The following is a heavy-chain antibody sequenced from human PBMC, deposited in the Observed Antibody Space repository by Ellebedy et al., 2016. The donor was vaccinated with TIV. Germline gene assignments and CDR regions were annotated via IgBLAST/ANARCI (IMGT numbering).Heavy chain of an antibody. CDR2: IYSGGST. Sequence: GESLKISCAASGFTVSSNYMSWVRQAPGKGLEWVSVIYSGGSTYYADSVKGRFTISRDNSKNTLYLQMNSLRAEDTAVYYCARWPSGDAPLDYWGQGTLVTVSS. CDR3: ARWPSGDAPLDY. J-gene: IGHJ4*02. D-gene: IGHD4-17*01. CDR1: GFTVSSNY. V-gene: IGHV3-53*01.